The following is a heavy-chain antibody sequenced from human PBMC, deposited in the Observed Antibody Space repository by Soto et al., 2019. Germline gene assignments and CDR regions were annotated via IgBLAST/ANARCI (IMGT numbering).Heavy chain of an antibody. CDR3: AKDIEEPQWGGYYYYGMDV. J-gene: IGHJ6*02. V-gene: IGHV3-43*01. CDR2: ISWDGGST. D-gene: IGHD3-10*01. Sequence: PGGSLRLSCAASGFTFDDYTMHWVRQAPGKGLEWVSLISWDGGSTYYADSVKGRFTISRDNSKNSLYLQMNSLRTEDTALYYCAKDIEEPQWGGYYYYGMDVWGQGTTVTVSS. CDR1: GFTFDDYT.